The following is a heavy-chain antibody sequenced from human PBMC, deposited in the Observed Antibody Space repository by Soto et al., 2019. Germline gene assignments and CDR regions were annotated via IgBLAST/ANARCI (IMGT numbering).Heavy chain of an antibody. Sequence: LRLSCAASGFTFSSYEMNWVRQAPGKGLEWVSYISSSGSTIYYADSVKGRFTISRDNAKNSLYLQMNSLRAEDTAVYYCARDRYYDILTGWYNWFDPWGQGTLVTVSS. D-gene: IGHD3-9*01. CDR2: ISSSGSTI. V-gene: IGHV3-48*03. CDR1: GFTFSSYE. J-gene: IGHJ5*02. CDR3: ARDRYYDILTGWYNWFDP.